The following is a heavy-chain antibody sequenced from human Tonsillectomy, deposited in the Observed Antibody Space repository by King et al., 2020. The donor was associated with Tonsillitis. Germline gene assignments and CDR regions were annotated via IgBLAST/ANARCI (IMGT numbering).Heavy chain of an antibody. CDR3: ARGWATVTFDY. Sequence: QLQESGLGLVKPSETLSLTCAVSGYSISSGYYWGWIRQPPGKGLEWIGSIYHSGSTYYNPSLKSRVTISVDTSKNQFSLKLSSVTAADTAVYYCARGWATVTFDYWGQGTLVTVSS. CDR1: GYSISSGYY. J-gene: IGHJ4*02. D-gene: IGHD4-17*01. CDR2: IYHSGST. V-gene: IGHV4-38-2*01.